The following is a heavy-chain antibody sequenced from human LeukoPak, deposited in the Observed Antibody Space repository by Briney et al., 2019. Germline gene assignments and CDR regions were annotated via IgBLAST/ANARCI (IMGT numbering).Heavy chain of an antibody. CDR2: IRYDGSNK. CDR1: GFTFSGSG. D-gene: IGHD3-3*01. V-gene: IGHV3-30*02. CDR3: ARDYDFWSGYYSPTRGYFGD. J-gene: IGHJ4*02. Sequence: GGSLRLSCAASGFTFSGSGMHWVRQAPGKGLEWVTFIRYDGSNKYYTDSVKGRFTISRDNSKNTLYLQMDSLRAEDTAVYYCARDYDFWSGYYSPTRGYFGDWGQGTLVTVSS.